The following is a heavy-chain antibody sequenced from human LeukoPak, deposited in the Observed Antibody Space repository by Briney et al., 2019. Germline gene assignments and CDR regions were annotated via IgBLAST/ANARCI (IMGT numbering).Heavy chain of an antibody. Sequence: SETLSLTCTVSGGSISSGSYYWSWIRQPAGKGLEWIGRIYTSGSTNYNPSLKSRVTISVDTSKNQFSLKLSSVTAADTAVYYCARGVVFGYFDYWGQGTLVTVSS. V-gene: IGHV4-61*02. D-gene: IGHD3-3*01. CDR1: GGSISSGSYY. CDR3: ARGVVFGYFDY. CDR2: IYTSGST. J-gene: IGHJ4*02.